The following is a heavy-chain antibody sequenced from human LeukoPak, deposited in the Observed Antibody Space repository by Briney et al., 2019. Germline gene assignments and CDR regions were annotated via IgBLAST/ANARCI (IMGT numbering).Heavy chain of an antibody. Sequence: PGRSLRLSCAASGLTFSSYGMHWVRQAPGKGLEWVAVIWYDGSNKYYADSVKGRFTISRDNSKNTLYLQMNSLRAEDTAVYYCARGNLLEDYWGQGTLVTVSS. J-gene: IGHJ4*02. CDR3: ARGNLLEDY. V-gene: IGHV3-33*01. CDR1: GLTFSSYG. CDR2: IWYDGSNK. D-gene: IGHD1-1*01.